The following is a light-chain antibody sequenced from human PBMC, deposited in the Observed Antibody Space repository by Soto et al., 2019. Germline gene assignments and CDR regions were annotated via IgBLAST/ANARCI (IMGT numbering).Light chain of an antibody. CDR2: EVN. CDR1: SSDVGHYNR. CDR3: SSYTSGSTLV. J-gene: IGLJ2*01. V-gene: IGLV2-18*02. Sequence: QSVLTQPPSVSGSPGQSVTISCTGTSSDVGHYNRVSWYQQPPGTAPKVIIYEVNNRPSGVPDRFSGSKSGNTASLTISGLQAEDEADYYCSSYTSGSTLVFGGGTKVTVL.